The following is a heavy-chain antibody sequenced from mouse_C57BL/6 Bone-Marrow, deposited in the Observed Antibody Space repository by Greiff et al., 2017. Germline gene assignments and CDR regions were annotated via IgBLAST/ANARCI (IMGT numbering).Heavy chain of an antibody. Sequence: VQLKESGPGLVKPSPSLSLTCSVTGYSITSGYYWNWIRQFPGNKLEWMGYISYDGSNNYNPSLKNRISITRDTSKNQFFLKLNSVTTEDTATYYWARDGYDEYYFDYWGQGTTLTVSS. CDR3: ARDGYDEYYFDY. D-gene: IGHD2-14*01. V-gene: IGHV3-6*01. J-gene: IGHJ2*01. CDR1: GYSITSGYY. CDR2: ISYDGSN.